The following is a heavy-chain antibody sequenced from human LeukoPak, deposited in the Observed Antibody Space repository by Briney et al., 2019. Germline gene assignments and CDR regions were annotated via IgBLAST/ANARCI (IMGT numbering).Heavy chain of an antibody. Sequence: GSLRLSCAASGFTFSSYWMSWVRQAPGKGLEWVANIKQDGSGKYYVDSVKGRFTISRDNAKNSLYLQMNSLRAEDTAVYYCAKDSGGYYDSSGYYYYYYMDVWGKGTTVTISS. D-gene: IGHD3-22*01. CDR1: GFTFSSYW. CDR2: IKQDGSGK. V-gene: IGHV3-7*03. CDR3: AKDSGGYYDSSGYYYYYYMDV. J-gene: IGHJ6*03.